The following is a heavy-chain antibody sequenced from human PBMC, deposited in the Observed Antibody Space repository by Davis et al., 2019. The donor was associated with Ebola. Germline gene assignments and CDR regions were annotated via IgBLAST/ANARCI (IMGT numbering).Heavy chain of an antibody. CDR1: GGSFSGYY. CDR2: INHSGST. J-gene: IGHJ4*02. CDR3: ARGVFSNNLPYFDY. Sequence: SETLSLTCAVYGGSFSGYYWSWIRQPPGKGLEWIGEINHSGSTNYNPSLKSRVTISVDTSKNQFSLKLSSVTAADTAVYYCARGVFSNNLPYFDYWGQGTLVTVSS. D-gene: IGHD1/OR15-1a*01. V-gene: IGHV4-34*01.